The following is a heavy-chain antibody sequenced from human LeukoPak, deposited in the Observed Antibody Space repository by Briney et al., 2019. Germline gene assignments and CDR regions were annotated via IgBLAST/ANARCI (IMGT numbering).Heavy chain of an antibody. J-gene: IGHJ4*02. CDR3: ARAQQLTYFDY. CDR2: IYTSGST. V-gene: IGHV4-61*02. Sequence: PSETLSLTCTVSGVSINSGSYYWSWIRQPAGKGLEWIGRIYTSGSTNYNPSLKSRVTISVDTSKNQFSLKLSSVTAADTAVYYCARAQQLTYFDYWGQGTLVTVSS. CDR1: GVSINSGSYY. D-gene: IGHD6-13*01.